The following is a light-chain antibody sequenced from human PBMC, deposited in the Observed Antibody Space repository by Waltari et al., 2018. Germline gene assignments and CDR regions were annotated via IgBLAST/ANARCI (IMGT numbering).Light chain of an antibody. Sequence: DIVMTQSPESLAVSLGERATINCKSSESVLYSRNNKDHLAWYQQKPGQRPKLLIYWAATRESGVPDRCSGSGSETEFTLTINSLQAEDVAVYYCQQYYNTPLTFGGGTKVEIK. CDR3: QQYYNTPLT. J-gene: IGKJ4*01. CDR1: ESVLYSRNNKDH. V-gene: IGKV4-1*01. CDR2: WAA.